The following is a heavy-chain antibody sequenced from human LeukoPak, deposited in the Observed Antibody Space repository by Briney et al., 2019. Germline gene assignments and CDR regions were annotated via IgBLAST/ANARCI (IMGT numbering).Heavy chain of an antibody. CDR2: ISSSSSTI. CDR3: XXXXXXXXXXXXIYSDYYYMDV. J-gene: IGHJ6*03. CDR1: GFTFSSYS. D-gene: IGHD2-21*01. Sequence: GGSLRLSCAASGFTFSSYSMNGVREAPGKGLEWVSYISSSSSTIYYADSVKGRFTISRDNAKNSLYLQMNSVRAEHTAVYYXXXXXXXXXXXXXIYSDYYYMDVWGKGTTVTVSS. V-gene: IGHV3-48*01.